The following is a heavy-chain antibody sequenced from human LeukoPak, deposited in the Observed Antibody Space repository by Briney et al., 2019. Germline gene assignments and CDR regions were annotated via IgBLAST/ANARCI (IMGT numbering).Heavy chain of an antibody. CDR1: GGSISSYY. Sequence: PSETLSLTCTVSGGSISSYYWSWIRQPAGKGLEWIGRIYTSGSTNYNPSLKSRVTMSVDTSKNQFSLKLGSVTAADTAVYYCARVGGSYYGSSNWFDPWGQGTLVTVSS. CDR3: ARVGGSYYGSSNWFDP. CDR2: IYTSGST. D-gene: IGHD3-10*01. J-gene: IGHJ5*02. V-gene: IGHV4-4*07.